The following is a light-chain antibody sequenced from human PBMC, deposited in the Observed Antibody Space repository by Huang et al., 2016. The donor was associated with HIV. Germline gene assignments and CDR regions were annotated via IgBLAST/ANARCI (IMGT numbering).Light chain of an antibody. CDR3: QQYNTYST. V-gene: IGKV1-5*03. Sequence: DIQMSQSPSTLSASVGDRVTITCRASQSVSSWLAWYQQKPGKAPNRLIYKASTLESGVPSSVSGSGSGTEFTLTISSLEPDDFASYYCQQYNTYSTFGQGTKVEIK. J-gene: IGKJ1*01. CDR2: KAS. CDR1: QSVSSW.